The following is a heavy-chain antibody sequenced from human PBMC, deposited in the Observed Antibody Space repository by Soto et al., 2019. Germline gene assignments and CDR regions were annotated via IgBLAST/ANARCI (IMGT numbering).Heavy chain of an antibody. Sequence: QVQLVQSGAEVKKPGASVKVSCKASGYDFSSYGISWVRQAPGQGLEWMGWISASNGNRDYAQQFQGRVTMTSDTSRTTAYMELRSLRSDDTAGYYCVRDPHRNDYLGQGTLVNVSS. CDR3: VRDPHRNDY. J-gene: IGHJ4*02. CDR1: GYDFSSYG. CDR2: ISASNGNR. V-gene: IGHV1-18*04.